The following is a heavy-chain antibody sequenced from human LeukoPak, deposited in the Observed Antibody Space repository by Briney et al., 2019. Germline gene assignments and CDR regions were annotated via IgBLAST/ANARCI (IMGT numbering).Heavy chain of an antibody. V-gene: IGHV1-69*05. Sequence: GASVKVSCKASGGTFSSYAISWVRQAPGQGLEWMGGIIPIFGTANYAQKFQGRVTITTDESTSTAYMELSSLGSEDTAVYYCAREYSTSKTNFGFDYWGQGTLVTVSS. CDR2: IIPIFGTA. D-gene: IGHD2-2*01. CDR1: GGTFSSYA. J-gene: IGHJ4*02. CDR3: AREYSTSKTNFGFDY.